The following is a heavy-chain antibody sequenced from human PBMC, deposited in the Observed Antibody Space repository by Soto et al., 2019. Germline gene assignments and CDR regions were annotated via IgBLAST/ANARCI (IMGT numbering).Heavy chain of an antibody. CDR1: GFSFSSHN. CDR2: ISSSSSTI. Sequence: GGSLRLSCAASGFSFSSHNMNWVRQAPGKGLEWVSYISSSSSTIYYADSVKGRFTISRDNAKNSLYLQMNSLRAEDTAVYYFAREADISNCFEPWGQGTRVTVSS. D-gene: IGHD3-9*01. CDR3: AREADISNCFEP. V-gene: IGHV3-48*01. J-gene: IGHJ5*02.